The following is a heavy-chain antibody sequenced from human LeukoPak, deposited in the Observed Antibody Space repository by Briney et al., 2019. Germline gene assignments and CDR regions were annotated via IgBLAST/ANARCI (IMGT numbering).Heavy chain of an antibody. CDR3: ARRDVGAAGRYFDL. J-gene: IGHJ2*01. CDR1: GGSISSYY. D-gene: IGHD1-26*01. V-gene: IGHV4-59*08. Sequence: SETLSLTCTVSGGSISSYYWTWIRQPPGKGLEWIGYIHSSGSPDYNPSLKSRGTISVDTPTHQFSLKLSSVTATDTAVYYCARRDVGAAGRYFDLWGRGTLVTVSS. CDR2: IHSSGSP.